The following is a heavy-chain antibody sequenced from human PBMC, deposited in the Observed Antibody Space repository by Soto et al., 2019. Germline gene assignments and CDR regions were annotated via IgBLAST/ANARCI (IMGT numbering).Heavy chain of an antibody. Sequence: LVKVSCKATGYTFSGYYMHWVRQAPGQGLEWMGWINPKSGGTYYLQKFQGRVTMTRDTSISSAYMELSRLSFDDTATYYCARGNSGDDDEFDYWGQGTPVTVS. CDR1: GYTFSGYY. J-gene: IGHJ4*02. D-gene: IGHD5-12*01. V-gene: IGHV1-2*02. CDR2: INPKSGGT. CDR3: ARGNSGDDDEFDY.